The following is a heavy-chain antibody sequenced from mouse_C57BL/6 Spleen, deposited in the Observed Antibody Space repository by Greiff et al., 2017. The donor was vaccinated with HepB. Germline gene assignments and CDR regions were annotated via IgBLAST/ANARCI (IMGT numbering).Heavy chain of an antibody. D-gene: IGHD1-1*01. V-gene: IGHV7-3*01. J-gene: IGHJ4*01. Sequence: EVMLVESGGGLVQPGGSLSLSCAASGFTFTDYYMSWVRQPPGKALEWLGFIRNKANGYTTEYSASVKGRFTISRDNSQSILYLQMNALRAEDSATDYCARYMRYYYGSSYAMDYWGQGTSVTVSS. CDR1: GFTFTDYY. CDR2: IRNKANGYTT. CDR3: ARYMRYYYGSSYAMDY.